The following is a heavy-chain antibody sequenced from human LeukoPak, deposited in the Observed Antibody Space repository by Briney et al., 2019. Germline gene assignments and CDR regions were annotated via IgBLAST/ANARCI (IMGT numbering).Heavy chain of an antibody. Sequence: NPGGSLRLSCAASGFTLSDYYMSWIRQTPGKGLEWISYMSSTGNTIYYGDSVKGRFTVSRDNAKNSLFLQMDSLRAEDTAVYYCARSTDYFTYFGLWGRGSLVTVSS. V-gene: IGHV3-11*04. J-gene: IGHJ2*01. CDR3: ARSTDYFTYFGL. CDR1: GFTLSDYY. CDR2: MSSTGNTI. D-gene: IGHD2/OR15-2a*01.